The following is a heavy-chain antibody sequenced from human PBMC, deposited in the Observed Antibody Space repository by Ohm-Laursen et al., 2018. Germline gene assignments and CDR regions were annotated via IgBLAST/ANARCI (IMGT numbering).Heavy chain of an antibody. J-gene: IGHJ4*02. D-gene: IGHD3-22*01. CDR3: ARGREWLGSYYYDSSGRAPFDY. CDR1: GGSFSGYY. V-gene: IGHV4-34*01. Sequence: SETLSLTCAVYGGSFSGYYWSWIRQPPGKGLEWIGEINHSGSTNYNPPLKSRVTISVDTSKNQFSLKLSSVTAADTAVYYCARGREWLGSYYYDSSGRAPFDYWGQGTLVTVSS. CDR2: INHSGST.